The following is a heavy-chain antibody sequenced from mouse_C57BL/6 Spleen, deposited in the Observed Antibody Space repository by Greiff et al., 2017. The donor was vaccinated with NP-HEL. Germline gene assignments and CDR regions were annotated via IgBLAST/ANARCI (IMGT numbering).Heavy chain of an antibody. CDR1: GYAFSSSW. CDR2: IYPGDGDI. J-gene: IGHJ2*01. V-gene: IGHV1-82*01. CDR3: ARGAYY. Sequence: QVQLQQSGPELVKPGASVKISCKASGYAFSSSWMNWVKQRPGKGLEWIGRIYPGDGDINYNGKFKGKATLTADKSSSTAYMQLSSLTSEDSAVYFCARGAYYWGQGTTLTVSS.